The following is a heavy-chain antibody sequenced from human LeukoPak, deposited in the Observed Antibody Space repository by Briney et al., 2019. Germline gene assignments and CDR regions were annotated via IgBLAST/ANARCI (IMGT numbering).Heavy chain of an antibody. CDR3: ARLGYYYDSSGYFDY. D-gene: IGHD3-22*01. CDR1: GFTFDDYG. CDR2: INWNGGST. Sequence: PGGSLRLSCAASGFTFDDYGMSWVRQAPGKGLEWVSGINWNGGSTGYAYSVKGRFTISRDNAKNSLYLQMNSLRAEDTALYYCARLGYYYDSSGYFDYWGQGTLVTVSS. J-gene: IGHJ4*02. V-gene: IGHV3-20*04.